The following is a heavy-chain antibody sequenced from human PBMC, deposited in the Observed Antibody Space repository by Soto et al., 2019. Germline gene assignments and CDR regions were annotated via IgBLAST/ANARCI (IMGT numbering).Heavy chain of an antibody. CDR1: GFTFSSYA. CDR3: AKTTSGNLRGLFDY. D-gene: IGHD1-1*01. CDR2: ISGSGGST. Sequence: EVQLLESGGGWVQPGGSLRLSCAASGFTFSSYAMSWVRQAPGKGLEWVSAISGSGGSTYYADSVKGRFTISRDNSKNPLYLQMHSLRAEDTAVYCCAKTTSGNLRGLFDYWGQGTLVTVSS. J-gene: IGHJ4*02. V-gene: IGHV3-23*01.